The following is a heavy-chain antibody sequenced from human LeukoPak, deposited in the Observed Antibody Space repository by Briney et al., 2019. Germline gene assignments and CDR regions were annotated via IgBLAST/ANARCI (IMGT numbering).Heavy chain of an antibody. V-gene: IGHV1-2*06. J-gene: IGHJ4*02. CDR3: ARLRTMVRGVIITGAFDY. CDR2: TNPSSGGT. Sequence: ASVKVSCKASGYTFTGYYMHWVRQAPGQGLEWMGRTNPSSGGTDYAQKFQGRVTMTRDTSISTAYMELIRLRSDDTAVYYCARLRTMVRGVIITGAFDYWGQGTLVTVSS. D-gene: IGHD3-10*01. CDR1: GYTFTGYY.